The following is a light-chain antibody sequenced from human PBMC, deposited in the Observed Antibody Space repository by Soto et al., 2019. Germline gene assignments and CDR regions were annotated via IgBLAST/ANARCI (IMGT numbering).Light chain of an antibody. CDR2: GAS. Sequence: EIVMTQSPATLSVSPGERATLSCRASQSVSSNLAWYQQKPGQAPRLLIYGASTRATGIPAGFSGSGSATEFTLTISSLQSEDFAVYYCQQYNNWPRTFGQGTKLEIK. V-gene: IGKV3-15*01. J-gene: IGKJ2*01. CDR1: QSVSSN. CDR3: QQYNNWPRT.